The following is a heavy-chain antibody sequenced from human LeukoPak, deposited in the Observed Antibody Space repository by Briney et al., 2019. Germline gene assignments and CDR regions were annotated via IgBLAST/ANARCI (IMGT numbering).Heavy chain of an antibody. CDR1: GFTSSSYW. V-gene: IGHV3-7*03. CDR3: ARAPYCIGGSCRFDY. CDR2: IKQDGSEE. Sequence: GGSLRLSCAVSGFTSSSYWMSRVRQAPGKGLEWVANIKQDGSEEYYVDSVKGRFTISRDNAKNSLYLQMNSLRAEDTAMYYCARAPYCIGGSCRFDYWGQGTLVTVSS. D-gene: IGHD2-15*01. J-gene: IGHJ4*02.